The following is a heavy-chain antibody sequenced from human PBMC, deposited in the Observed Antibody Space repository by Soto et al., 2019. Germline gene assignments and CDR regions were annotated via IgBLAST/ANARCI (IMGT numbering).Heavy chain of an antibody. CDR1: GFTFSSNS. J-gene: IGHJ4*02. CDR2: ISSSSSYI. D-gene: IGHD6-19*01. Sequence: EVQLVESGGGLVKPGGSLRLSCAASGFTFSSNSMKWVRQAPGKGLEWVSLISSSSSYIYYADSVKGRFTISRDNAKNSLYLQMNSLRDEDTAVYYCARVGYSSGWLPDYWGQGTLVTVSS. CDR3: ARVGYSSGWLPDY. V-gene: IGHV3-21*01.